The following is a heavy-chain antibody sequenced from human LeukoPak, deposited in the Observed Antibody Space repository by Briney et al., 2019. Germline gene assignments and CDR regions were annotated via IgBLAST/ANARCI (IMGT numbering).Heavy chain of an antibody. V-gene: IGHV3-7*01. J-gene: IGHJ3*02. D-gene: IGHD3-22*01. CDR1: GFTYRSYW. Sequence: GGPLRLSCAASGFTYRSYWMDWVRQAPGKGLEWVANIKQDGSEMYYVDSVKGRFTISRDNTKNSLFLHMSSLRAEDTAVYFCASSYFDNSLHAYDIWGQGTMVTVSS. CDR3: ASSYFDNSLHAYDI. CDR2: IKQDGSEM.